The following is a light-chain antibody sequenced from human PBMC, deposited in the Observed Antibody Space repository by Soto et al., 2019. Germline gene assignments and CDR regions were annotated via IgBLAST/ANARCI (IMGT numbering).Light chain of an antibody. CDR1: QNVNRY. J-gene: IGKJ1*01. Sequence: IQLTQSPSSLSASVGDRVTITCRTSQNVNRYLNWYQEQPGKAPKLLIYAASILQSGVPSRFSGSGSGTEFTLAISSLHPEDFTTYYCQQSYGIPQTFGPGTKVEIK. CDR3: QQSYGIPQT. CDR2: AAS. V-gene: IGKV1-39*01.